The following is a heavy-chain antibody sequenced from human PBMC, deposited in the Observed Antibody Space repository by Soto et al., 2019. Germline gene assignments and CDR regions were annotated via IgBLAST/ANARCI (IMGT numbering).Heavy chain of an antibody. Sequence: PSETLSLTCTVSGGSISSYYWSWIRQPPGKGLEWIGYIYYSGSTNYNPSLKSRVTISVDTSKNQFSLKLSSVTAADTAVYYCARLSSPSSTVTTGGDFDYWGQGTLVTVSS. CDR1: GGSISSYY. V-gene: IGHV4-59*08. CDR3: ARLSSPSSTVTTGGDFDY. CDR2: IYYSGST. D-gene: IGHD4-17*01. J-gene: IGHJ4*02.